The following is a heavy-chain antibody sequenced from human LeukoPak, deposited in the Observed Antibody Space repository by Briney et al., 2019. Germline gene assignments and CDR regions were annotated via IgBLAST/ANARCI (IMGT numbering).Heavy chain of an antibody. CDR3: ARFIAVAGTFRNWFDP. CDR2: IYTSGST. Sequence: PSGTLSLTCTVSGGSISSYYWSWIRQPAGKGLEWIGRIYTSGSTNYNPSLKSRVTMSVDTSKNQFSLKLSSVTAADTAVYYCARFIAVAGTFRNWFDPWGQGTLVTVSS. V-gene: IGHV4-4*07. D-gene: IGHD6-19*01. J-gene: IGHJ5*02. CDR1: GGSISSYY.